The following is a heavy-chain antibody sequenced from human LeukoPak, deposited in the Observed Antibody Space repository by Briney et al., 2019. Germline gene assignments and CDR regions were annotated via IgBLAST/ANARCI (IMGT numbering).Heavy chain of an antibody. V-gene: IGHV3-21*01. J-gene: IGHJ6*02. CDR1: GFTFSDYS. D-gene: IGHD2-21*02. CDR3: ARRVVTANYYYGMDV. Sequence: GGSLRLSCAASGFTFSDYSMNWVRQAPGKGLEWVSCISSSSSYICYADSVKGRFTISRDNAKNSLYLQMNSLRAEDTAVYYCARRVVTANYYYGMDVWGQGTTVTVSS. CDR2: ISSSSSYI.